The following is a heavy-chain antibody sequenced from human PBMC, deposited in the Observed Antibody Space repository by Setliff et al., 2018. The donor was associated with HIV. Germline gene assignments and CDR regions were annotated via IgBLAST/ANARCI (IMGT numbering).Heavy chain of an antibody. CDR3: ARDGYSSSWYVISGSFDY. CDR2: VSSRGDT. D-gene: IGHD6-13*01. V-gene: IGHV4-4*07. J-gene: IGHJ4*02. Sequence: LSLTCTVSDSGTYYWSWIWQPAGKGLEWIGRVSSRGDTNYNPSLKSRVTMSVDTSENQFSLKLSSVTAADTAVYYCARDGYSSSWYVISGSFDYWGQGILVTVSS. CDR1: DSGTYY.